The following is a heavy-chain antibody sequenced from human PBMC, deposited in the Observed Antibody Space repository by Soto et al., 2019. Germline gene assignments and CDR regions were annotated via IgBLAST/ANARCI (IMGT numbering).Heavy chain of an antibody. Sequence: ASVKVSCKASGYTFTSYDINWVRQATGQGLEWMGWMNPNSGGTSYAQKFQGRVTMTRNTSISTAYMELSRLRSDDTAVYYCAREKSGSSWNYYYYGMDVWGQGTTVTVSS. CDR3: AREKSGSSWNYYYYGMDV. J-gene: IGHJ6*02. D-gene: IGHD6-13*01. V-gene: IGHV1-8*01. CDR1: GYTFTSYD. CDR2: MNPNSGGT.